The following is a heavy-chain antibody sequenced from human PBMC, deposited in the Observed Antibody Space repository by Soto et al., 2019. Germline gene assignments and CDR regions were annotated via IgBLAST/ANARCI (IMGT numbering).Heavy chain of an antibody. CDR3: AIENKYYYYNSRSYCFDY. D-gene: IGHD3-22*01. V-gene: IGHV3-48*03. Sequence: GGSLRLSCAASGFTFRNYEMNWVRQAPGKGLEWVSYISNSGSTLYYADSVRGRFTISRDNAENSLYLQVNTLRAEDTAVYYCAIENKYYYYNSRSYCFDYWGHGTLVTVSS. CDR2: ISNSGSTL. J-gene: IGHJ4*03. CDR1: GFTFRNYE.